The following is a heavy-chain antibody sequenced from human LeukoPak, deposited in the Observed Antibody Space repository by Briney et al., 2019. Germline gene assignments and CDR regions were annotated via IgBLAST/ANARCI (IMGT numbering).Heavy chain of an antibody. V-gene: IGHV1-18*01. Sequence: ASVKVSCKASGYTFTNYGISWVRQAPGQGLEWMGWISAYNGNTNYAQNLQGRVTMTTDTSTGTAYMELRSLRSDDTAVYYCAREETHHVYYGMDVWGQGTMVTVSS. J-gene: IGHJ6*02. CDR3: AREETHHVYYGMDV. CDR2: ISAYNGNT. D-gene: IGHD1-14*01. CDR1: GYTFTNYG.